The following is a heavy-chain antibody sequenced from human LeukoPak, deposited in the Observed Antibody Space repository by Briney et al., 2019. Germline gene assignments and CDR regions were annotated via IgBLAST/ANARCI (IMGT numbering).Heavy chain of an antibody. V-gene: IGHV4-39*07. D-gene: IGHD3-9*01. CDR1: STYA. Sequence: STYAMNWIRQPPGKGLEWIGSIYYSGSTYYNPSLKSRVTISVDTSKNQFSLKLSSVTAADTAVYYCARVRSGTYYDILTGYYPTLDFDYWGQGTLVTVSS. CDR3: ARVRSGTYYDILTGYYPTLDFDY. J-gene: IGHJ4*02. CDR2: IYYSGST.